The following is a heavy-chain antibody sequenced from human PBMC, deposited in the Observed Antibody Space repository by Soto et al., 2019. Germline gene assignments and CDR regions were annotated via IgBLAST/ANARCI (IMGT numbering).Heavy chain of an antibody. J-gene: IGHJ4*02. Sequence: EVQLVESGGGLVKPGEPLRLSCAASGFTFSSENMNWVRQAPGKGLEWVSSISSSSSYIYYADSVKGRFTNSRDNAKKSLYLQMNSLRVEDTAVYYCARAYGSRYYFDYWGQGTLVTVSS. D-gene: IGHD3-10*01. CDR1: GFTFSSEN. CDR2: ISSSSSYI. CDR3: ARAYGSRYYFDY. V-gene: IGHV3-21*02.